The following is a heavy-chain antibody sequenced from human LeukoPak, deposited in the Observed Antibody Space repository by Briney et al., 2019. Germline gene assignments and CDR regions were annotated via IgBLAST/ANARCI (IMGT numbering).Heavy chain of an antibody. CDR3: AREAGHTAMDYYFDY. CDR2: FDPEDGET. CDR1: GYTLTELS. V-gene: IGHV1-24*01. J-gene: IGHJ4*02. Sequence: GASVKVSCKVSGYTLTELSMHWVRQAPGKGLEWMGGFDPEDGETIYAQKFQGRVTMTEDTSTDTAYTELSRLRSDDTAVYYCAREAGHTAMDYYFDYWGQGTLVTVSS. D-gene: IGHD5-18*01.